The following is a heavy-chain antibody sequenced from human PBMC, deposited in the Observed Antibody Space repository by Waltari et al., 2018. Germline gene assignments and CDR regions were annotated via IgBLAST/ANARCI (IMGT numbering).Heavy chain of an antibody. V-gene: IGHV4-59*01. CDR2: IDHSGST. D-gene: IGHD5-12*01. CDR1: RGSINGYY. CDR3: ARDGDGYGVSLNYFDS. Sequence: QVQLLESGPGLVKPSETLSLACTVSRGSINGYYWNWIRQSPGKGLEWIGYIDHSGSTNYHPSLKMRVTIAIDTSKDQISLSLSSVTAADMAMYYCARDGDGYGVSLNYFDSWGQGTLVTVSS. J-gene: IGHJ4*02.